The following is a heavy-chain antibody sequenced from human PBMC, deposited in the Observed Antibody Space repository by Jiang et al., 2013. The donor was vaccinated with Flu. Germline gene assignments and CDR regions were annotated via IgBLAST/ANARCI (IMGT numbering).Heavy chain of an antibody. CDR2: IIPIFGTA. CDR3: ARAYCGGDCSPGYYYYGMDV. V-gene: IGHV1-69*01. J-gene: IGHJ6*02. D-gene: IGHD2-21*02. CDR1: GGTFSSYA. Sequence: GAEVKKPGSSVKVSCKASGGTFSSYAISWVRQAPGQGLEWMGGIIPIFGTANYAQKFQGRVTITADESTSTAYMELSSLRSEDTAVYYCARAYCGGDCSPGYYYYGMDVWGQGTTVTVSS.